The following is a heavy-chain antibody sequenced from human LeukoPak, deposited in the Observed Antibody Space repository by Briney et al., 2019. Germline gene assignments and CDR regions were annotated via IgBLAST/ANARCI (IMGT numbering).Heavy chain of an antibody. J-gene: IGHJ6*03. V-gene: IGHV4-59*01. Sequence: SETLSLTCTVSGGSISSYYWSWIRQPPGKGLEWIGYIYYSGSTHYNPSLKSRVTISVDTSKNQFSLKLSSVTAADTAVYYCARTEESGYSYRYFGYYYYMDVWGKGTTVTISS. CDR3: ARTEESGYSYRYFGYYYYMDV. CDR1: GGSISSYY. D-gene: IGHD5-18*01. CDR2: IYYSGST.